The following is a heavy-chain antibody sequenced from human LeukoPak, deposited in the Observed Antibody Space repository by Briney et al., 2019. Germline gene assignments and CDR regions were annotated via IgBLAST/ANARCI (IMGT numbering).Heavy chain of an antibody. J-gene: IGHJ4*02. CDR1: LDSTTSNF. D-gene: IGHD1-14*01. CDR3: AREILGGFNPGAY. V-gene: IGHV4-4*02. CDR2: IHRSGSP. Sequence: PSETLSLTCTVSLDSTTSNFWSWVRQPPGKGPEWIGEIHRSGSPNYNPSLQSRVTISIDRSRNQIALELSSVTAADTAVYYCAREILGGFNPGAYWGQGTLVTVSS.